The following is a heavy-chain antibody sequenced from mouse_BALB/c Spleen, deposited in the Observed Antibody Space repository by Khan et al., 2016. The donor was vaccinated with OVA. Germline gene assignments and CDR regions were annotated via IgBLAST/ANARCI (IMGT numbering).Heavy chain of an antibody. CDR1: GYTFTTYW. J-gene: IGHJ2*01. Sequence: QVQLQQSGAELAKPGASVKMSCKASGYTFTTYWMHWVKQRPGQGLEWIGYINPTSGYTDYNEKFKDRATLSADRSSSTAYMKLSSLTSEDSEVYYCTRDRIDYWGQGTTLTVSS. CDR3: TRDRIDY. V-gene: IGHV1-7*01. CDR2: INPTSGYT.